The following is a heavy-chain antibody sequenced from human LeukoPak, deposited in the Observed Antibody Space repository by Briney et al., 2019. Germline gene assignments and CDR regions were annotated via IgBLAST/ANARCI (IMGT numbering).Heavy chain of an antibody. CDR1: GGSISNYY. J-gene: IGHJ6*03. Sequence: SETLSLTCTVSGGSISNYYWSWIRQPPGKGLEWIGEINHSGSTNYNPSLKSRVTISVDTSKNQFSLKLSSVTAADTAVYYCARSSPRITIFGVVIIPGYYMDVWGKGTTVTVSS. CDR2: INHSGST. V-gene: IGHV4-34*01. CDR3: ARSSPRITIFGVVIIPGYYMDV. D-gene: IGHD3-3*01.